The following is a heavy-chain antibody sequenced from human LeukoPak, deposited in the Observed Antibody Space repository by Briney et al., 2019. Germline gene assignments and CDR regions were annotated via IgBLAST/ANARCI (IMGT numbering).Heavy chain of an antibody. Sequence: ETLFLTCTVSGGSISSYYWSWIRQPPGKGLEWISGTSGSGGSTYYADSVKGRFTISRDNSKNTLYLQMNSLRAEDTAVYYCEKNGGRQCYSPLDWWGQGTLVTVSS. CDR1: GGSISSYY. D-gene: IGHD2-15*01. CDR2: TSGSGGST. CDR3: EKNGGRQCYSPLDW. V-gene: IGHV3-23*01. J-gene: IGHJ4*02.